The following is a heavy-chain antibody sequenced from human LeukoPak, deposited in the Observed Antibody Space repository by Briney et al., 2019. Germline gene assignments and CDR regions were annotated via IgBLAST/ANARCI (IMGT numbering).Heavy chain of an antibody. D-gene: IGHD3-10*01. V-gene: IGHV4-59*01. CDR2: IYADVDT. Sequence: QPSETLSLTCTVSGGSISSYYWSWIRQPPGKGLEWIGYIYADVDTNYNPSLKSRVAISVDTSRNQFSLKLSSVTAVDTAVYHCTRDQGINSGAFDIWGQGTMVTVSS. CDR1: GGSISSYY. CDR3: TRDQGINSGAFDI. J-gene: IGHJ3*02.